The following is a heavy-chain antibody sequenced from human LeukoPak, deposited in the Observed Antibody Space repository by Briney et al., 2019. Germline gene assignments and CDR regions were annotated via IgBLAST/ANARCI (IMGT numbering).Heavy chain of an antibody. Sequence: ASVKVSYKASGYTFTSYDINWVRQATGQGLEWMGWMNPNSGNTGYAQKFQGRVTMTRNTSISTAYMELSSLRSEDTAVYYCARGDFIAVAGTDYYYGMDVWGQGTTVTASS. V-gene: IGHV1-8*01. CDR1: GYTFTSYD. J-gene: IGHJ6*02. D-gene: IGHD6-19*01. CDR2: MNPNSGNT. CDR3: ARGDFIAVAGTDYYYGMDV.